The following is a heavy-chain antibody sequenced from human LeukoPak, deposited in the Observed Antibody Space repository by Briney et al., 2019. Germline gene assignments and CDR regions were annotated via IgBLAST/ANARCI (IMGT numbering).Heavy chain of an antibody. D-gene: IGHD7-27*01. CDR1: GGTFSSYA. CDR3: ARGPPNWGYDY. Sequence: SVKVSCKASGGTFSSYAISWVRQAPGQGLEWMGGIIPIFGTANYAQKFQDRVTMTRNTSISTAYMELSSLRSDDTAVYYCARGPPNWGYDYWGPGTLVTVSS. V-gene: IGHV1-69*05. CDR2: IIPIFGTA. J-gene: IGHJ4*02.